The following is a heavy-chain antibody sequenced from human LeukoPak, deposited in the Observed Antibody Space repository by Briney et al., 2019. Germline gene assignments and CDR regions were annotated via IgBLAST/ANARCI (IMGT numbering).Heavy chain of an antibody. D-gene: IGHD3-16*01. CDR3: ARQAGLGYYFDY. CDR1: GYTFSRYW. V-gene: IGHV5-51*01. CDR2: IFPSDSDT. J-gene: IGHJ4*02. Sequence: GESLKISCEASGYTFSRYWIGWVRQTPGKGLEWMGIIFPSDSDTRYSPSLQGQVTISADKSITTAYLQWSSLKASDTAKYYCARQAGLGYYFDYWGQGTLVTVSS.